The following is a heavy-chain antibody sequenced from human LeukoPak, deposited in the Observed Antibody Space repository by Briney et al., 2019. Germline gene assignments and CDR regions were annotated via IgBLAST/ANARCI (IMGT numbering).Heavy chain of an antibody. V-gene: IGHV3-21*01. CDR3: ARDAVAGTDAFDI. J-gene: IGHJ3*02. CDR1: GFTFSSYS. D-gene: IGHD6-19*01. Sequence: GSLRLSCAASGFTFSSYSMNWVRQAPGKGLEWVSSISSSSSYIYYADSVKGRFTISRDNAKNSLYLQMSSLRAEDTAVYYCARDAVAGTDAFDIWGQGTMVTVSS. CDR2: ISSSSSYI.